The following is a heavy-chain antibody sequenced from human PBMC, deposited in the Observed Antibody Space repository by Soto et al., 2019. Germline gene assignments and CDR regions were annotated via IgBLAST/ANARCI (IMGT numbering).Heavy chain of an antibody. CDR1: GGSISSYY. J-gene: IGHJ5*02. CDR3: ARNPSYYGDWFDP. CDR2: IYYSGST. V-gene: IGHV4-59*01. Sequence: ASETLSLTCTVSGGSISSYYWSWIRQPPGKGLEWIGYIYYSGSTNYNPSLKSRVTISVDTSKNQFSLKLSSVTAADTAVYYCARNPSYYGDWFDPWGQGTLVTVSS. D-gene: IGHD3-10*01.